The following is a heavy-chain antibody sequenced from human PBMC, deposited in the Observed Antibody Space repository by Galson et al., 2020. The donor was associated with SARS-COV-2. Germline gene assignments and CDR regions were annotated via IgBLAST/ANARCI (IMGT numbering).Heavy chain of an antibody. Sequence: ASETLSLTCTVSGGGVGSTSFYWGWIRQPPGKGLEWLGSIYYSGTTNYNPSFKRRVTMSIDTSENRFSLKLTSVTAADTAVYYCARQAVGAEFEYWGQGTLVAVSS. V-gene: IGHV4-39*01. D-gene: IGHD1-26*01. CDR3: ARQAVGAEFEY. J-gene: IGHJ4*02. CDR2: IYYSGTT. CDR1: GGGVGSTSFY.